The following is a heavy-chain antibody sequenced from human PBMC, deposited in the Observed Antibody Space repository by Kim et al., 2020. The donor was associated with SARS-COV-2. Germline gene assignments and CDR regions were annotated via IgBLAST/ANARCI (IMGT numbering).Heavy chain of an antibody. D-gene: IGHD2-15*01. J-gene: IGHJ6*02. Sequence: SETLSLTCTVSGGSISSGGYYWSWIRQHPGKGLEWIGYIYYSGSTYYNPSLKSRVTISVDTSKNQFSLKLSSVTAADTAVYYCVRDQYCSGGSCGYYYYGMDVWGQGTTVTVSS. CDR3: VRDQYCSGGSCGYYYYGMDV. CDR2: IYYSGST. V-gene: IGHV4-31*03. CDR1: GGSISSGGYY.